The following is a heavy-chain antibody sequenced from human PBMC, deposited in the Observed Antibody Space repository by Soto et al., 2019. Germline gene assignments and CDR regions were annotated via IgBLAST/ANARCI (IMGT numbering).Heavy chain of an antibody. D-gene: IGHD6-19*01. V-gene: IGHV4-30-2*03. J-gene: IGHJ4*02. CDR2: ISQTGAT. Sequence: PSETLSLTCAVSGGSITSGNSYSWAWIRQPPGRGLEWIGSISQTGATSYNPSLKSRVTISVDTSKNQFSLKLSSVTAADTAVYYCARTTGYSSGWYGYWGQGTLVTVSS. CDR1: GGSITSGNSYS. CDR3: ARTTGYSSGWYGY.